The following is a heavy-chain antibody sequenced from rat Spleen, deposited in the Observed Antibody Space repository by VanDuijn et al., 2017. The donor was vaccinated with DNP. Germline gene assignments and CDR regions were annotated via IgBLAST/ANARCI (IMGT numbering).Heavy chain of an antibody. J-gene: IGHJ2*01. CDR2: IDHADNT. CDR1: GYSITSNYK. V-gene: IGHV3-3*01. CDR3: AIQLGVFDY. D-gene: IGHD5-1*01. Sequence: VQLQESGPGLVKPSQSLSLTCSVTGYSITSNYKWTWIRKFPGNELEWMGYIDHADNTNYNPSLKNRFSIIRDTTQNQFFLQVNSVRSEDTATYYCAIQLGVFDYWGQGVMVTVSS.